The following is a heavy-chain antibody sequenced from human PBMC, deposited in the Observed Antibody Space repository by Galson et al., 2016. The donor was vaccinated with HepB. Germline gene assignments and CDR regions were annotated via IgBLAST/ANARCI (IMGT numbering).Heavy chain of an antibody. CDR1: GFTFSRYG. CDR3: ARDSFTIFGVTPNWFDP. D-gene: IGHD3-3*01. J-gene: IGHJ5*02. Sequence: SLRLSCAASGFTFSRYGMHWVRQAPGKGLEWVAVILYDGSKKYYADSVKGRFTISRDNSKNTLYLQLNRLRAEDTAVYYCARDSFTIFGVTPNWFDPWGQGTLVTVSS. V-gene: IGHV3-33*01. CDR2: ILYDGSKK.